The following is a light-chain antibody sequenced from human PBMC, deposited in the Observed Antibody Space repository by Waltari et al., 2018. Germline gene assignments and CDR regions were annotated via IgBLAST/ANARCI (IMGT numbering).Light chain of an antibody. CDR2: KAS. J-gene: IGKJ2*01. Sequence: DIQMTQSPPTLSASVGDRVTITCRASQSIGSWLAWYQQKPGKPPNLLIYKASYLETGVPSRFSGSGSGTEFTLTISSLQPEDFATYYCQQCNNYPYTFGQGTNLEI. CDR1: QSIGSW. V-gene: IGKV1-5*03. CDR3: QQCNNYPYT.